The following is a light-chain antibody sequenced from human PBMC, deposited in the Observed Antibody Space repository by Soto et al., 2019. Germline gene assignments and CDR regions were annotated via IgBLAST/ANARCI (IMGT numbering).Light chain of an antibody. J-gene: IGLJ1*01. CDR2: EVN. CDR1: SSDVGGYNY. Sequence: QSALTQPASVSGSPGQSITISCTGTSSDVGGYNYVSWYQQHPGKVPKLMIYEVNKRPSGISHRFSGSKSGNMASLTISGLLPEDEADYYCISRTSTITSVCGTGTKVTVL. V-gene: IGLV2-14*01. CDR3: ISRTSTITSV.